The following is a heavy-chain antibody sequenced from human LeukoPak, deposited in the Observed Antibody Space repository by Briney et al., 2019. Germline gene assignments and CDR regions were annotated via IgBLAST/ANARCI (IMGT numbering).Heavy chain of an antibody. CDR3: ARGRAYCGGDCYSEMDV. D-gene: IGHD2-21*02. CDR2: IYYSGST. CDR1: GGSVSSYY. J-gene: IGHJ6*02. V-gene: IGHV4-59*08. Sequence: SPSETLSLTRTVSGGSVSSYYWSWIRQPPGKGLEWIGYIYYSGSTNYNPSLKSRVTISVDTSKNQFSLKLSSVTAADTAVYYCARGRAYCGGDCYSEMDVWGQGTTVTVSS.